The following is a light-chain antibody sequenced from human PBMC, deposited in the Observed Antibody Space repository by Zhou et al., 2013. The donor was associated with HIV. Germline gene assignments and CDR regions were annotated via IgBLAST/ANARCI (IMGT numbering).Light chain of an antibody. CDR2: AAS. J-gene: IGKJ2*01. CDR3: QQSYTTPPT. Sequence: DIEMTQSPSSLSASAGDRVTITCRASQSVSSYVNWYQQKPGKPPKLLIYAASTLQSGVPPRFSGSGSGTDFTLTISSLQPDDFAAFYCQQSYTTPPTFGQGTKLEIK. V-gene: IGKV1-39*01. CDR1: QSVSSY.